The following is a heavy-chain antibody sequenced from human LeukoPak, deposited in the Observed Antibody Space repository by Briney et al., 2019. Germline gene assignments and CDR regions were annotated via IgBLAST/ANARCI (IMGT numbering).Heavy chain of an antibody. J-gene: IGHJ5*02. Sequence: PSETLSLTCAVSGYSISSGYYWGWIRQPPGKGLEWIGSIYHSGSTYYNPSLKSRVTISVDTSKNQFSLKLSSVTAADTAVYYCGRLSPAKDHHYPWGQGTLVTVSS. CDR2: IYHSGST. D-gene: IGHD2/OR15-2a*01. CDR3: GRLSPAKDHHYP. V-gene: IGHV4-38-2*01. CDR1: GYSISSGYY.